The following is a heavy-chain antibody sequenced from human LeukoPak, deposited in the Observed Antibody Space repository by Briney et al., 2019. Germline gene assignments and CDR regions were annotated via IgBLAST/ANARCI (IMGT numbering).Heavy chain of an antibody. D-gene: IGHD2-15*01. J-gene: IGHJ4*02. V-gene: IGHV5-51*01. CDR1: GSTFTSYW. CDR3: ARLFRCSGGSCYADY. CDR2: IYPGDSDT. Sequence: RGESLQISCQGSGSTFTSYWIGWVRQVPGKGLEWMGIIYPGDSDTRYSPSFQGPVTISGDKSISTAYLQWSSLKASDTAMYYCARLFRCSGGSCYADYWGQGTLVTVSS.